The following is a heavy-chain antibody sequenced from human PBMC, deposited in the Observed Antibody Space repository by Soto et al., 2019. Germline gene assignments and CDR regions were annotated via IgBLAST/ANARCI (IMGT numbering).Heavy chain of an antibody. J-gene: IGHJ6*03. CDR3: AKDTSSSPYYMDV. CDR2: ISGSTGST. Sequence: EVQVLESGGGSVQPGGSLRLSCAASGFTFSNFAMGWVRHVPGKGLEWVSEISGSTGSTYYADSVKGRFIISRDNSKNTLHLQMNSLRAEDTAVYYCAKDTSSSPYYMDVWGKGTTVTVSS. D-gene: IGHD2-2*01. CDR1: GFTFSNFA. V-gene: IGHV3-23*01.